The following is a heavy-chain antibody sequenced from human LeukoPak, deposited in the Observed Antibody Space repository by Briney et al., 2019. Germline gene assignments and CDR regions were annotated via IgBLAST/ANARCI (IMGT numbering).Heavy chain of an antibody. CDR1: GDSVSSGHYY. Sequence: SETLSLTCSVSGDSVSSGHYYWSWVRQPAGKGLEWIGRIYISGSTNYNSSLKSRVTISMDTSKNQFSLKLSSVTAADTAVYYCARARILYTYNWFDPWGQGTLVTVSS. CDR3: ARARILYTYNWFDP. J-gene: IGHJ5*02. D-gene: IGHD2-8*01. CDR2: IYISGST. V-gene: IGHV4-61*02.